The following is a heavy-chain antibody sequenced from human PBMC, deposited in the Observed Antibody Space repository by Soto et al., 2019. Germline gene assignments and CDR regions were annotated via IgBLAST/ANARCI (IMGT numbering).Heavy chain of an antibody. D-gene: IGHD6-13*01. Sequence: GGSLRLSCAVSGFTVSNNYMSWVRQAPGKGLQWVSVIYSGGSTYYADSVKGRFTISRDDSKNTLYLQMNSLRAEDTAVYYCAARGNSWTGIDYWGQGTLVTVSS. J-gene: IGHJ4*02. CDR3: AARGNSWTGIDY. CDR1: GFTVSNNY. V-gene: IGHV3-53*01. CDR2: IYSGGST.